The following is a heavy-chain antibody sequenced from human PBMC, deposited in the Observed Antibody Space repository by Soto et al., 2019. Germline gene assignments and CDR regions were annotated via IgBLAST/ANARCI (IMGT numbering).Heavy chain of an antibody. Sequence: QLQLQESGPGLVKPSETLSLTCTVSGDSISSSNYYWGWIRQPPGKGLEWIGSIYYSGSTYYNPSLNSRVTISVDTSKNPLSLKLSSVTAEDTALYYCASRYTSSWYEEFDYWGQGTLVTVSS. J-gene: IGHJ4*02. CDR1: GDSISSSNYY. CDR3: ASRYTSSWYEEFDY. CDR2: IYYSGST. D-gene: IGHD6-13*01. V-gene: IGHV4-39*01.